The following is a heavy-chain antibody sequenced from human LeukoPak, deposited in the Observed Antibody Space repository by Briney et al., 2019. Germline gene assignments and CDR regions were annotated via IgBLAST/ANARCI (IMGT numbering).Heavy chain of an antibody. CDR3: ARDILTGYYYGMDV. D-gene: IGHD3-9*01. V-gene: IGHV3-11*01. CDR1: GFTFSDYY. Sequence: GGSLRLSCAASGFTFSDYYMSWIRQAPGKGLEWVSYISSSGSTIYYADSVKGRFTISRDNAKNSLYLQMNSLRAEDTAVYYRARDILTGYYYGMDVWGQGTTVTVSS. CDR2: ISSSGSTI. J-gene: IGHJ6*02.